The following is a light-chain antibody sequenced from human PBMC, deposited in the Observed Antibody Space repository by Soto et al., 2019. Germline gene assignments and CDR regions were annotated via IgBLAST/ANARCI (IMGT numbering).Light chain of an antibody. Sequence: GDRVTVTCRASQSISSWLAWYQQKPGKAPKLLIYKASTLESGVPSRFSGSGSGTDFTLTISSLQPDDFATYYCQHYNTYPWTFARGTKVDI. CDR3: QHYNTYPWT. CDR2: KAS. CDR1: QSISSW. J-gene: IGKJ1*01. V-gene: IGKV1-5*03.